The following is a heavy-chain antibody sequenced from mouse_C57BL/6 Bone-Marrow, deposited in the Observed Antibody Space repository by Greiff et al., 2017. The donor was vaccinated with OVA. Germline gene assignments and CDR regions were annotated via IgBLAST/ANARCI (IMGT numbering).Heavy chain of an antibody. CDR2: IYPGSGST. Sequence: QVHVKQSGAELVKPGASVKMSCKASGYTFTSYWITWVKQRPGQGLEWIGDIYPGSGSTNYNEKFKSKATLTVDTSSSTAYMQLSSLTSEDSAVYYCARPSSNYYGTLYAMDYWGQGTSVTVSS. D-gene: IGHD1-1*01. CDR3: ARPSSNYYGTLYAMDY. J-gene: IGHJ4*01. V-gene: IGHV1-55*01. CDR1: GYTFTSYW.